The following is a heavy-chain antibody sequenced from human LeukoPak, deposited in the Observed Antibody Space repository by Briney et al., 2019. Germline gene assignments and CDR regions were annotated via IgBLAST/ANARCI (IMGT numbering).Heavy chain of an antibody. Sequence: ASVRVSCKASGYTFTGYYMHWVRQAPGQGLEWMGWINPIFGTANYAQKFQGRVTITADESTSTAYMELSSLRSEDTAVYYCARDLISGSWLSWGQGTLVTVSS. V-gene: IGHV1-69*13. J-gene: IGHJ4*02. D-gene: IGHD1-26*01. CDR2: INPIFGTA. CDR3: ARDLISGSWLS. CDR1: GYTFTGYY.